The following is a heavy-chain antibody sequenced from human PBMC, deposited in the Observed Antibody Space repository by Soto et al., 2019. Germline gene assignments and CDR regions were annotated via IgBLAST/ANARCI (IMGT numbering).Heavy chain of an antibody. V-gene: IGHV4-30-2*01. CDR3: AAGGGLPRYY. CDR2: IYHSGST. D-gene: IGHD5-12*01. Sequence: PSETLSLTCAVSGGSIGGGGYSWSWIRQPPGKGLEWIGYIYHSGSTYYNPSLKSRVTISVDRSKNQFSLKLSSVTAADTAVYYCAAGGGLPRYYWGQGTLVTVS. J-gene: IGHJ4*02. CDR1: GGSIGGGGYS.